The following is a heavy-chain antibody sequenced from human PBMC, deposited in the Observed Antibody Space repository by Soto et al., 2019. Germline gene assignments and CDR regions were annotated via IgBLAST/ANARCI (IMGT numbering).Heavy chain of an antibody. V-gene: IGHV3-23*01. Sequence: GGSLRLSXAASGFTFSSYDMSWVRQAPGKGLEWVSGVSASGSITSYADSAKGRFTISRDNAKNTMFLQMNSLRAEDTAVYFCAKGDCSGGRCYRGFDYWGQGTLVTVSS. J-gene: IGHJ4*02. CDR1: GFTFSSYD. CDR2: VSASGSIT. D-gene: IGHD2-15*01. CDR3: AKGDCSGGRCYRGFDY.